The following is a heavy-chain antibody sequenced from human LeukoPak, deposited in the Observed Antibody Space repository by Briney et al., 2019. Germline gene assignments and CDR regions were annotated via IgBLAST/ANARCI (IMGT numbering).Heavy chain of an antibody. D-gene: IGHD1-26*01. J-gene: IGHJ4*02. Sequence: QSGGSLRLSCAASGFTVRSNYMSWVRQAPGKGLEGVSVIYSGGSTYYADSVKGRFTISRDNSKNTLYLQMNSLRAADTAVYYCARDRGGSYFDYWGQGTLVTVSS. V-gene: IGHV3-66*02. CDR3: ARDRGGSYFDY. CDR2: IYSGGST. CDR1: GFTVRSNY.